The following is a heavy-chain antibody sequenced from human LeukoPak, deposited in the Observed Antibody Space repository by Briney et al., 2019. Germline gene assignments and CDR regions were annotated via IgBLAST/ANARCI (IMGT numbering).Heavy chain of an antibody. J-gene: IGHJ4*02. D-gene: IGHD3-10*01. CDR3: AREYYYGSGNYYNRIDY. CDR2: ISAYNGNT. CDR1: GYTFTNYG. Sequence: ASVKVSCKASGYTFTNYGISWVRQAPGQGLEWMGWISAYNGNTNYAQKFQGRVTMTRDTSISTAYMVLNRLRSDDTAVYYCAREYYYGSGNYYNRIDYWGQGTLVTVSS. V-gene: IGHV1-18*01.